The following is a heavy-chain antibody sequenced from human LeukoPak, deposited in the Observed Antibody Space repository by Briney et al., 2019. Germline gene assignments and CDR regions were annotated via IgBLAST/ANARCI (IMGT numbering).Heavy chain of an antibody. Sequence: GASVKVSCKASVGTFSSYAISWVRQAPGQGLEWMGRIIPILGIANYAQKFRGRVTITADKSTSTAYMELSSLRSEDTAVYYCAIQLSDYYGMDVWGQGTTVTVSS. D-gene: IGHD5-18*01. CDR2: IIPILGIA. V-gene: IGHV1-69*04. J-gene: IGHJ6*02. CDR3: AIQLSDYYGMDV. CDR1: VGTFSSYA.